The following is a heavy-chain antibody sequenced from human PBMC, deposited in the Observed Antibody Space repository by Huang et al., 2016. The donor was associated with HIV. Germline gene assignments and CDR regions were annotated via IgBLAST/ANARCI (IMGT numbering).Heavy chain of an antibody. CDR3: ARGYGNGWAFFDH. CDR1: GYNFISHW. D-gene: IGHD6-19*01. V-gene: IGHV5-51*01. Sequence: EVQLVQSGGEVKKPGESLKISCKGSGYNFISHWIAWVRQMPGEGLEWMGVIDPDDSETRYSPSFPGQFTMSADRSISTAYLQWGSLKASDTAMYYCARGYGNGWAFFDHWGQGVLVTVSS. J-gene: IGHJ4*02. CDR2: IDPDDSET.